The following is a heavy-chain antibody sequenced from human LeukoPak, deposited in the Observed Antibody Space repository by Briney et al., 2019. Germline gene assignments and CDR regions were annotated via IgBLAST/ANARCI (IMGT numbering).Heavy chain of an antibody. J-gene: IGHJ4*02. D-gene: IGHD3-3*01. CDR1: GFTFSDYY. V-gene: IGHV3-11*04. CDR2: ISSSGSTI. Sequence: GGSLRISCAASGFTFSDYYMSWIRQAPGKGLEWVSYISSSGSTIYYADSVKGRFTISRDNAKNSLYLQMNSLRAEDTAVYYCAKGTRLLEWLLSTYYFDYWGRGTLVTVSS. CDR3: AKGTRLLEWLLSTYYFDY.